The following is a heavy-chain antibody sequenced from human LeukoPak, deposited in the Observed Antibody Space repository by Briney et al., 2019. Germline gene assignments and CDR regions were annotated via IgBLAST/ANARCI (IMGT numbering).Heavy chain of an antibody. CDR2: INHSGST. J-gene: IGHJ5*02. CDR1: GGSFSGYY. D-gene: IGHD3-10*01. V-gene: IGHV4-34*01. CDR3: ARGLGPGNWFDP. Sequence: RASETLSLTCAVYGGSFSGYYWSWIRQPPGKGLEWIGEINHSGSTNYNPSLKSRVTISVDTSKNQFSLKLSSVTAADTAMFYCARGLGPGNWFDPWGQGTLVTVSS.